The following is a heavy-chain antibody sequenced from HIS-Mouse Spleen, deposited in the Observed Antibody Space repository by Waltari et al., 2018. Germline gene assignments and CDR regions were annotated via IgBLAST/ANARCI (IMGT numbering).Heavy chain of an antibody. D-gene: IGHD6-13*01. J-gene: IGHJ2*01. Sequence: QLQLQESGPGLVKPSETLSLTCTVSGGSISSSRSYWGWIPQPPGKGLEWIGSIYYSGSTYYNPSLKSRVTISVDTSKNQFSLKLSSVTAADTAVYYCAREIPYSSSWYDWYFDLWGRGTLVTVSS. CDR1: GGSISSSRSY. CDR3: AREIPYSSSWYDWYFDL. V-gene: IGHV4-39*07. CDR2: IYYSGST.